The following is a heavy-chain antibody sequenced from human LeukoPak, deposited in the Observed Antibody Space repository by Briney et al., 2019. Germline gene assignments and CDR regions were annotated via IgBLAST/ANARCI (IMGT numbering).Heavy chain of an antibody. CDR1: GFTFSSYG. V-gene: IGHV3-23*01. D-gene: IGHD6-19*01. Sequence: GGTLRLSCAASGFTFSSYGMSWVRQAPGKGLEWVPAISGSGGSTYYADSVKGRFTISRDNSKNTLYLQMYSLRPEDTAVYYCAKDVVGQQWLENYWGQGTLVTVSS. J-gene: IGHJ4*02. CDR2: ISGSGGST. CDR3: AKDVVGQQWLENY.